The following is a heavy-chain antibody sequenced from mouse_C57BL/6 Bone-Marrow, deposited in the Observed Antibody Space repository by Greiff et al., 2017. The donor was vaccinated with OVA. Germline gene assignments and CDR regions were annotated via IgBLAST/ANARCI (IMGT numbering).Heavy chain of an antibody. J-gene: IGHJ1*03. CDR3: ARWGTVVARYFDV. V-gene: IGHV1-64*01. Sequence: QVQLQQPGAELVKPGASVKLSCKASGYTFTSYWMHWVKQRPGQGLEWIGMIHPNSGSTNYNEKFKSKATLTVDKSSSTAYMQLSSLTSEDSAVYYCARWGTVVARYFDVWGTGTTVTVSS. CDR2: IHPNSGST. CDR1: GYTFTSYW. D-gene: IGHD1-1*01.